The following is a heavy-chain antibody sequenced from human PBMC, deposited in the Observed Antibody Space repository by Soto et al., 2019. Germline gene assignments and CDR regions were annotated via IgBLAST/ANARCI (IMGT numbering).Heavy chain of an antibody. CDR1: GYTFSNYG. D-gene: IGHD6-19*01. V-gene: IGHV1-18*01. CDR3: SRFIMVGGWFDPNYYHGMDV. CDR2: ISGYNGNT. J-gene: IGHJ6*02. Sequence: ASVKVSCKTSGYTFSNYGINWVRQAPGQGLXWMGWISGYNGNTNYAQTVQGRVTMTTDTSTGTVYMELRSLKSDDTAIYYCSRFIMVGGWFDPNYYHGMDVWGQGTLVTVSS.